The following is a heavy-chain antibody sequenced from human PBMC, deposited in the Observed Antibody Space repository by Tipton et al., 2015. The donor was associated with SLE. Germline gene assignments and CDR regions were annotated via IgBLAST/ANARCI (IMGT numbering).Heavy chain of an antibody. CDR1: GGSITNHY. CDR3: ARAPEGDLGGMDV. Sequence: TLSLTCTVSGGSITNHYWNWIRQPPGKGLEWIGYIHYSGTTHDNPSPKSRVTMSVDMSKNQFSLRLTSVTAADTAVYYCARAPEGDLGGMDVWGQGTPVTVSS. CDR2: IHYSGTT. J-gene: IGHJ6*02. D-gene: IGHD3-16*01. V-gene: IGHV4-59*11.